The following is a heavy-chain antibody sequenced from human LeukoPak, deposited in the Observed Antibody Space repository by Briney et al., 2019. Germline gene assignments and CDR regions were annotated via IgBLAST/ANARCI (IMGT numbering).Heavy chain of an antibody. CDR3: AKNGDRGAFCSGGTCYPYYYYYMDV. V-gene: IGHV3-23*01. J-gene: IGHJ6*03. CDR1: GFTFSSYG. D-gene: IGHD2-15*01. Sequence: GGSLRLSCGASGFTFSSYGMSWVRQAPGKGLKWVSDISASGGSTYYADSVKGRFTISRDNSKNTLFLQMNSLRAEDTAIYYCAKNGDRGAFCSGGTCYPYYYYYMDVWGKGTTVIISS. CDR2: ISASGGST.